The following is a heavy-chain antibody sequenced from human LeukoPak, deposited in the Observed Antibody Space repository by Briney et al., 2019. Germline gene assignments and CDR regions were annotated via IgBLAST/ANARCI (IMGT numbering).Heavy chain of an antibody. D-gene: IGHD3-22*01. CDR1: GFTFSSYG. J-gene: IGHJ4*02. CDR3: ARDRQDYYDSSGYYFKYFDY. V-gene: IGHV3-33*08. CDR2: IWYDGSNK. Sequence: GRSLRLSCAASGFTFSSYGMHWVRQAPGKGLEWVAVIWYDGSNKYYADSVKGRFTISRDNSKNTLYLQMNSLRAEDTAVYYCARDRQDYYDSSGYYFKYFDYWGQGTLVTVSS.